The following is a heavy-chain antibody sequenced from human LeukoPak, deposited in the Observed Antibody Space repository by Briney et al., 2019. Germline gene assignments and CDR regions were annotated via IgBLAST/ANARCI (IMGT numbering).Heavy chain of an antibody. V-gene: IGHV3-48*04. CDR2: ISSSSSTI. CDR3: ARDAIEPYLEYSYARGAHSNPDYYGMDV. CDR1: GFTFSSYS. D-gene: IGHD5-18*01. J-gene: IGHJ6*02. Sequence: PGGSLRLSCAASGFTFSSYSMNWVRQAPGKGLEWVSYISSSSSTIYYTDSVKGRFTISRDNAKNSLYLQMNSLRAEDTAVYYCARDAIEPYLEYSYARGAHSNPDYYGMDVWGQGTTVTVSS.